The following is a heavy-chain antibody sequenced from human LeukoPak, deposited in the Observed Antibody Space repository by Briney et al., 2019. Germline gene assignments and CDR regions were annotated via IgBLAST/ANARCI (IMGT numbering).Heavy chain of an antibody. CDR1: GFSFISYG. D-gene: IGHD4-17*01. CDR3: AKRPSDYGDYVTYFDY. CDR2: ISDDGRRK. J-gene: IGHJ4*02. V-gene: IGHV3-30*18. Sequence: GGSLRLSCAASGFSFISYGMHWVRQAPGKGLEWVGVISDDGRRKDYADSVRGRFTISRDNSKDTLYLQMNSLRAEDTAVYYCAKRPSDYGDYVTYFDYWGQGTLVTVSS.